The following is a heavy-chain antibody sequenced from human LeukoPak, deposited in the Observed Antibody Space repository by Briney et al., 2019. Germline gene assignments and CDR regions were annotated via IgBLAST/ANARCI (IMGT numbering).Heavy chain of an antibody. Sequence: SETLSLTCAVSGGSISSSNWWSWVRQPPGKGLEWIGEIYHSGSTNYNPSLKSRVTISVDKSKNQFSLKLTSVTAADTAVYYCARDETYSSDWQPNHYYYYMDVWGKGTTVTVSS. CDR3: ARDETYSSDWQPNHYYYYMDV. CDR1: GGSISSSNW. V-gene: IGHV4-4*02. CDR2: IYHSGST. D-gene: IGHD6-19*01. J-gene: IGHJ6*03.